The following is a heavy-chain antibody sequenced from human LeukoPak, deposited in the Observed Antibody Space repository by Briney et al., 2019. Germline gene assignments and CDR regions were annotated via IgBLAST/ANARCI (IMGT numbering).Heavy chain of an antibody. CDR1: GYSFTSYW. D-gene: IGHD6-19*01. J-gene: IGHJ6*02. Sequence: GESLKISCKGSGYSFTSYWIGWVRQMPGKGLEWMGIIYPGDSDTRYSPSFQGQVTISADKSISTAYLQWSSLKASDTAMYYCARHESGIAAVAANQYYYYYGMDVWSQGTTVSVSS. CDR2: IYPGDSDT. CDR3: ARHESGIAAVAANQYYYYYGMDV. V-gene: IGHV5-51*01.